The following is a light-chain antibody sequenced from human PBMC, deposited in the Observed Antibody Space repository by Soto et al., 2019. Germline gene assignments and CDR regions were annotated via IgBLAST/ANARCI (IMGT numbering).Light chain of an antibody. V-gene: IGKV3-20*01. Sequence: IVLTQSPGTLSLSPGERATLSCRASQSVRGNSLAWYQQSPGLPPRLLIYDASTRATGIPDRFSGSGSGTDFTITISSLEPEDFEVYFCQQYGTSPQTFGQGTKVEIK. CDR1: QSVRGNS. CDR2: DAS. CDR3: QQYGTSPQT. J-gene: IGKJ1*01.